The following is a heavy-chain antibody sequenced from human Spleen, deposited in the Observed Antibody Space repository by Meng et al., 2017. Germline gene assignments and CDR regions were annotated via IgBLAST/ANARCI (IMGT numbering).Heavy chain of an antibody. J-gene: IGHJ4*02. CDR3: AREEYSAYNYVDY. D-gene: IGHD5-12*01. CDR1: GFTFSNCG. V-gene: IGHV3-21*06. CDR2: ISRSSNYI. Sequence: GGSLRLSCATSGFTFSNCGMNWVRQAPGKGLEWVSFISRSSNYIYYAGSVKGRFTVSRDNAKNTLYLQMNSLRAEDTAVYYCAREEYSAYNYVDYWGQGTLVTVSS.